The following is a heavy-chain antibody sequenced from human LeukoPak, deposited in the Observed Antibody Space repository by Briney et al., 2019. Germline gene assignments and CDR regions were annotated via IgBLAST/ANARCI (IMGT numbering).Heavy chain of an antibody. CDR2: IYTSGST. CDR3: ARDIDMALDYYYYMDV. Sequence: NPSETLSLTCTVSGGSISSYYWSWIRQPAGKGLEWIGRIYTSGSTYYNPSLKSRVTISVDKSKNQFSLKLSSVTAADTAVYYCARDIDMALDYYYYMDVWGKGTTVTVSS. J-gene: IGHJ6*03. CDR1: GGSISSYY. V-gene: IGHV4-4*07. D-gene: IGHD2-15*01.